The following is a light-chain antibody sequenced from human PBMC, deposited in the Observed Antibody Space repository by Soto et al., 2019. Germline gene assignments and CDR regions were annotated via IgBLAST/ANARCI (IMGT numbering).Light chain of an antibody. Sequence: EIVMTQSPATLSVSPGERATLSCRASQSVSSYLAWYQQKPGQAPRLLIYGASSRATGIPDRFSGSGSGTDFTLTISRLEPEDFAVYYCQQYGSSPGVTFGGGTKVDIK. CDR1: QSVSSY. CDR3: QQYGSSPGVT. CDR2: GAS. V-gene: IGKV3-20*01. J-gene: IGKJ4*01.